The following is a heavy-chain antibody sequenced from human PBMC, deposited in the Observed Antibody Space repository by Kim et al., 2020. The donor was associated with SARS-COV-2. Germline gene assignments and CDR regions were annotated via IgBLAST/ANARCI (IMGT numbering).Heavy chain of an antibody. Sequence: GGSLRLSCAASGFTFSSYAMHWVRQAPGKGLEWVAVISYDGSNKYYVDSVKGRFTISRDNSKNTLYLQMNSLRAEDTAVYYCARDLRGPRRVATTGAMDYWGQGTLVTVSS. J-gene: IGHJ4*02. CDR2: ISYDGSNK. D-gene: IGHD5-12*01. CDR3: ARDLRGPRRVATTGAMDY. V-gene: IGHV3-30*04. CDR1: GFTFSSYA.